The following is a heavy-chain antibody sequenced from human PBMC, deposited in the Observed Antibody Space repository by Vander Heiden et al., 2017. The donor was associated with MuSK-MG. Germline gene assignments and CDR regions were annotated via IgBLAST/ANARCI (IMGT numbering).Heavy chain of an antibody. J-gene: IGHJ4*02. CDR1: NDSISSGVYY. CDR3: ARTSSQGFWDS. D-gene: IGHD2-2*01. CDR2: LSSSGGP. V-gene: IGHV4-30-4*01. Sequence: QVQLQESGPGLVKASQTLSLTCTVSNDSISSGVYYWSWIRQPPGKGLEWIGYLSSSGGPHYTPSLRSRLDMSVDTSKSQFSLRLSSVSAADTAVYYCARTSSQGFWDSWGQGSLVTVSS.